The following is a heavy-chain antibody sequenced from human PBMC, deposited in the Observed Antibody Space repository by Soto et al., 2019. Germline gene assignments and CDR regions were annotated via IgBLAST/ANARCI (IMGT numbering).Heavy chain of an antibody. CDR3: AREPVNYYGSGTYGMDV. Sequence: QVQLVESGGGVVQPGRSLRLSCAASGLTLSRFAMHWVRQAPGKGLEWVAVIGYDGSNKDYADSVKGRFTISRDNSKNTLYLQMNSLRPEDTAVYYCAREPVNYYGSGTYGMDVWGQGTTVTVSS. CDR1: GLTLSRFA. D-gene: IGHD3-10*01. CDR2: IGYDGSNK. J-gene: IGHJ6*02. V-gene: IGHV3-30-3*01.